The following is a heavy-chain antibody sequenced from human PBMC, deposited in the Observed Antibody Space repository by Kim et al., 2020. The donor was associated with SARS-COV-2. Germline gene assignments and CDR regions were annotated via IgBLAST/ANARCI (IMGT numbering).Heavy chain of an antibody. J-gene: IGHJ4*02. CDR1: GGSISSSSYY. D-gene: IGHD3-10*01. Sequence: SETLSLTCTVSGGSISSSSYYWGWIRQPPGKGLEWIGSIYYSGSTYYNPSLKSRVTISVDTSKNQFSLKLSSVTAADTAVYYCARLGGGDYYGSGSYYKNYWGQGTLVTVSS. CDR2: IYYSGST. CDR3: ARLGGGDYYGSGSYYKNY. V-gene: IGHV4-39*01.